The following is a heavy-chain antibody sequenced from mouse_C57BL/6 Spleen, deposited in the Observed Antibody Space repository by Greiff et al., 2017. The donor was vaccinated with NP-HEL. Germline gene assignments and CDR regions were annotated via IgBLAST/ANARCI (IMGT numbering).Heavy chain of an antibody. Sequence: VQLQQSGAELVRPGASVKLSCTASGFNIKDDYMHWVKQRPEQGLEWIGWIDPENGDTEYASKFQGKATITADTSSNPAYLQLSSLTSEDTAVYSCTTLTRVVANWYFDVWGTGTTVTVP. J-gene: IGHJ1*03. CDR3: TTLTRVVANWYFDV. V-gene: IGHV14-4*01. CDR2: IDPENGDT. D-gene: IGHD1-1*01. CDR1: GFNIKDDY.